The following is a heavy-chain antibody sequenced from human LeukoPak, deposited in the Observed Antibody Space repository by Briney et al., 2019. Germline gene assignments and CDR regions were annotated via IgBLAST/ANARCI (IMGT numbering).Heavy chain of an antibody. CDR1: GYSISSGYY. D-gene: IGHD6-13*01. V-gene: IGHV4-38-2*02. CDR2: IYHSGST. CDR3: ARSLQLVTHYFDY. J-gene: IGHJ4*02. Sequence: SETLSLTCTVSGYSISSGYYWGWIRQPPGKGLEWIGSIYHSGSTYYNPSLKSQVTISVDTSKNQFSLKLSSVTAADTAVYYCARSLQLVTHYFDYWGQGTLVTVSS.